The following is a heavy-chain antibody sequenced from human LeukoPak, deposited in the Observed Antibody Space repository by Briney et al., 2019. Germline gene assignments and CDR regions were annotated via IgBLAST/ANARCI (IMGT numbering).Heavy chain of an antibody. CDR1: GFTFSSYW. J-gene: IGHJ6*03. D-gene: IGHD2-15*01. CDR2: ISSSSSYI. CDR3: ARVFGNYCSGGSCYPLHYYYYYMDV. V-gene: IGHV3-21*01. Sequence: GGSLRLSCAASGFTFSSYWMSWVRQAPGKGLEWVSSISSSSSYIYYADSVKGRFTISRDNAKNSLYLQMNSLRAEDTAVYYCARVFGNYCSGGSCYPLHYYYYYMDVWGKGTTVTVSS.